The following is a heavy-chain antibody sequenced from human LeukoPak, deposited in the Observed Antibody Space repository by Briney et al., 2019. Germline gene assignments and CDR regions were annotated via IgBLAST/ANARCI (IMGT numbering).Heavy chain of an antibody. V-gene: IGHV4-34*01. CDR3: ARESITMVRGVIIRPPDYYYYYMDV. CDR2: INHSGST. Sequence: PSETLFLTCAVYGGSFSGYYWSWIRQPPGKGLEWIGEINHSGSTNYNPSLKSRVTISVDTSRNQFSLKLSSVTTADTAVYYCARESITMVRGVIIRPPDYYYYYMDVWGKGTTVTVSS. J-gene: IGHJ6*03. CDR1: GGSFSGYY. D-gene: IGHD3-10*01.